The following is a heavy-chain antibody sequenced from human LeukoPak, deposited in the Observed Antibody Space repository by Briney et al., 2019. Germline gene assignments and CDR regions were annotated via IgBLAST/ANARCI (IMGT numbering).Heavy chain of an antibody. J-gene: IGHJ4*02. CDR2: IIPIFGTA. Sequence: SVKVSCKASGGTFSSYAISWVRQAPGQGLEWMGGIIPIFGTANYAQKFQGRVTITTDESTSTAYMELSSLGSEDTAVYYCASGLILTGYYSLFDYWGQGTLVTVSS. V-gene: IGHV1-69*05. D-gene: IGHD3-9*01. CDR1: GGTFSSYA. CDR3: ASGLILTGYYSLFDY.